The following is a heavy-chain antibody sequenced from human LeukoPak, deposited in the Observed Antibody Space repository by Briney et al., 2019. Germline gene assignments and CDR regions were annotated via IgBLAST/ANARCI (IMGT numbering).Heavy chain of an antibody. CDR1: GFTFSSYA. J-gene: IGHJ4*02. D-gene: IGHD3-9*01. CDR3: ANGPSWTDILTGYYIS. V-gene: IGHV3-30-3*01. Sequence: GRSLRLSCAASGFTFSSYAMHWVRQAPGKGLEWVAVISYDGSNKYYADSVKGRFTISRDNSKNTLYLQMNSLRAEDTAVYYCANGPSWTDILTGYYISWGQGTLVTVSS. CDR2: ISYDGSNK.